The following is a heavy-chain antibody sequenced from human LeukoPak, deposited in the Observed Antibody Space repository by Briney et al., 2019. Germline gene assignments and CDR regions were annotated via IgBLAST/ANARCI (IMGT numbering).Heavy chain of an antibody. V-gene: IGHV3-66*02. CDR1: GFTVSNNY. CDR2: IYDGGST. J-gene: IGHJ6*03. Sequence: PGGSLRLSCAASGFTVSNNYMSWVRQAPGKGLEWVSIIYDGGSTYYADSVKGRFTISRDNSKNTLYLQMNSLRAEDTAVYYCAVHGPGTFYYLYYYMDVWGKGTTVTVSS. CDR3: AVHGPGTFYYLYYYMDV. D-gene: IGHD3-10*01.